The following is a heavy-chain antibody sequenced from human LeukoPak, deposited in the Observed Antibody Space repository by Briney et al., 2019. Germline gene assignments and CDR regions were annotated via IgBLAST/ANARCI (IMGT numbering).Heavy chain of an antibody. J-gene: IGHJ4*02. CDR2: INHSGST. D-gene: IGHD3-22*01. Sequence: SETLSLTCAVYGGSFSGYYWSWIRQPPGKGLEWIGEINHSGSTNYNPSLKSRVTISVDTSKNQFSLKLSSVTAADTAVYYCARGLGYYDSKGEVYWGQGTLVTVSS. CDR3: ARGLGYYDSKGEVY. V-gene: IGHV4-34*01. CDR1: GGSFSGYY.